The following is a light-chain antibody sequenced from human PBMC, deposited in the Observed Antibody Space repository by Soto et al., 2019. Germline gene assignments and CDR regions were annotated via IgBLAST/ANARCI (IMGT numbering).Light chain of an antibody. CDR2: LEGSGSY. CDR1: SGHSSYI. J-gene: IGLJ1*01. CDR3: ETCDSNFYV. Sequence: QSVLTQSSSASASLGSSVKLTCTLSSGHSSYIIAWHQQQPEKAPRYLMKLEGSGSYNTGIGVPDRFSGSSTGADRYLTISKPQSEDEDDYYCETCDSNFYVFGAGTKVTVL. V-gene: IGLV4-60*03.